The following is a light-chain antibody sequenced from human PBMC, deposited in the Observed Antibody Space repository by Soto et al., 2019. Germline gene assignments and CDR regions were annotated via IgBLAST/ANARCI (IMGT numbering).Light chain of an antibody. J-gene: IGKJ1*01. CDR1: QSVSSD. V-gene: IGKV3-15*01. CDR3: QQSNSWPRT. CDR2: GAS. Sequence: EIVMTQSAAPLSVSPWERATLSCRASQSVSSDLAWYQQKPGQAPRLLIYGASTRANGIPARFSGSASGTEFTLTISSLQSEDFAVYYCQQSNSWPRTFGQGTKVDI.